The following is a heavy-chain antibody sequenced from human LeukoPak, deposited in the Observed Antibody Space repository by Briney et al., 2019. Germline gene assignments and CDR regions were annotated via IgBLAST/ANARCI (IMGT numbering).Heavy chain of an antibody. CDR2: FDPEDGET. Sequence: GASVKVSCKASGYTFTGYYMHWVRQAPGKGLEWMGGFDPEDGETIYAQKFQGRVTMTEDTSTDTAYMELSSLRSEDTAVYYCATVPTHKLEVFSAGDYEVFSDYWGQGTLVTVSS. CDR1: GYTFTGYY. D-gene: IGHD4-17*01. J-gene: IGHJ4*02. V-gene: IGHV1-24*01. CDR3: ATVPTHKLEVFSAGDYEVFSDY.